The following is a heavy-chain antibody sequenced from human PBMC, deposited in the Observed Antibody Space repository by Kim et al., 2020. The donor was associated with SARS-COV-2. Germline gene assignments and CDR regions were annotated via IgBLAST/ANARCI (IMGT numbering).Heavy chain of an antibody. Sequence: GGSLRLSCAASGFTFSSYAMHWVRQAPGKGLEWEAVISYEGSKKYYADSVKGRFTITRDNSKNTLYLQMNSQRAEDTAVYYCARKGRQGPYDYCGQGTLVTVSS. J-gene: IGHJ4*02. V-gene: IGHV3-30*04. CDR2: ISYEGSKK. CDR1: GFTFSSYA. CDR3: ARKGRQGPYDY.